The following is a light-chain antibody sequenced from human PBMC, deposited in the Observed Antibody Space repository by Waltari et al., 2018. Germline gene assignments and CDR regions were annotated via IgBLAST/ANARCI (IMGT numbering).Light chain of an antibody. Sequence: EIVMTQTPATLSVSPGERATLSCRASQSVSSNLAWYQQKPGQAPRLLIYDASTRDTGIPDRFSGCGSGTEFTLTISSLQSEDFAFYYCQQYNNWPPLTFGGGTKVEIK. V-gene: IGKV3-15*01. CDR3: QQYNNWPPLT. J-gene: IGKJ4*01. CDR1: QSVSSN. CDR2: DAS.